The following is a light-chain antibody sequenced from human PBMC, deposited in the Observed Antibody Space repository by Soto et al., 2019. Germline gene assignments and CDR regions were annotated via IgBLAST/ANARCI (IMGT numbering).Light chain of an antibody. CDR1: QSVTSN. Sequence: ETVMTQSPATLSVSPGERATLSCRASQSVTSNSLAWYQQKPGQAPRLLIYDVSTRATGIPARFSRSGSGAEFTLTISSLQSEDFAVYYCQQYSSWPLTFGGGTKVEIK. V-gene: IGKV3-15*01. J-gene: IGKJ4*01. CDR3: QQYSSWPLT. CDR2: DVS.